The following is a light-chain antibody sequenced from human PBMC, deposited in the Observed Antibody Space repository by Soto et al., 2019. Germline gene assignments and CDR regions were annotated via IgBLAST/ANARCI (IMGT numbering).Light chain of an antibody. CDR2: DAS. CDR1: QSISSW. J-gene: IGKJ1*01. Sequence: DIQMTQSPSTLSATAVDRVTITCRASQSISSWLAWYQHKPGKAPKLLIYDASNLDSGVPSRFGGSGSGTELYLTISNLQPDDRATYYCQQYENYWTFGQGTKVDI. CDR3: QQYENYWT. V-gene: IGKV1-5*01.